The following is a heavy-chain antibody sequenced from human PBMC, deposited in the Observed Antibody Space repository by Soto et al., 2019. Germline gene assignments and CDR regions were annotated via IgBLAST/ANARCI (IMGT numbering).Heavy chain of an antibody. CDR2: ISYDGSNK. Sequence: GGSLRLSCAASGFTFSSYAMHWVRQAPGKGLEWVAVISYDGSNKYCADSVKGRFTISRDNSKNTLYLQMNSLRAEDTAVYYCARDYGVVPFYYGMDVWGQGTTVTVSS. CDR1: GFTFSSYA. CDR3: ARDYGVVPFYYGMDV. D-gene: IGHD2-15*01. V-gene: IGHV3-30-3*01. J-gene: IGHJ6*02.